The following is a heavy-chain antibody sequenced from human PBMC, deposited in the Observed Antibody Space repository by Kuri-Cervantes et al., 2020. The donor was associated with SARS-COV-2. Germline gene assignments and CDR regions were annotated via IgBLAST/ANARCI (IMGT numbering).Heavy chain of an antibody. CDR2: IASKTAGGTI. Sequence: GESLKISCAASGFTFSNAWMNWVRQAPGKGLEWVSRIASKTAGGTIDYAAPVKGRFTISRDDSRNTLYLQMNSLKTEDTAVYYCTSKAEGVSIPNYDFCSGYLNYYYYYGMDVWGQGTTVTVSS. J-gene: IGHJ6*02. CDR1: GFTFSNAW. CDR3: TSKAEGVSIPNYDFCSGYLNYYYYYGMDV. D-gene: IGHD3-3*01. V-gene: IGHV3-15*04.